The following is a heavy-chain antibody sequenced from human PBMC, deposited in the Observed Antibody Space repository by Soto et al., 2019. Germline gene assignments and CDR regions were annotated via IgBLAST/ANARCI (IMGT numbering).Heavy chain of an antibody. CDR3: ARVGVGATRGAFDI. J-gene: IGHJ3*02. CDR2: IIPIFGTA. CDR1: GGTFSSYA. V-gene: IGHV1-69*06. D-gene: IGHD1-26*01. Sequence: QVQLVQSGAEVKKAGSWVKFSCKASGGTFSSYAISWVRQAPGQGLEWMGGIIPIFGTANYAQKFQGRVTITADKSTSTAYMELSSLRSEDTAVYYCARVGVGATRGAFDIWGQGTMVTVSS.